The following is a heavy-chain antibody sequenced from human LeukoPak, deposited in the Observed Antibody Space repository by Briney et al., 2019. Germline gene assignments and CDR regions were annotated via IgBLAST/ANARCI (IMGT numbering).Heavy chain of an antibody. CDR3: AREGLLWTDTPFDY. CDR2: ISNSSSYI. V-gene: IGHV3-21*01. D-gene: IGHD3-10*01. CDR1: GFTFSSYS. Sequence: GGSLRLSCAASGFTFSSYSMNWVRQAPGKGLEWVSSISNSSSYIYYADSVKGRFTISRDNAKNSLHLQMNSLRAEDTAVYYCAREGLLWTDTPFDYWGQGTLVTVSS. J-gene: IGHJ4*02.